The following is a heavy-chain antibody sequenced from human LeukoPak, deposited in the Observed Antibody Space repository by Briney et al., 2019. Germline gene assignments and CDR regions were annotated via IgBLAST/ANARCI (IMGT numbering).Heavy chain of an antibody. CDR2: MNPNSGNT. CDR1: GYTFTSYD. CDR3: VRFAVRHYYYYYMDV. Sequence: ASVKVSCKASGYTFTSYDINWVRQATGQGLEWMGWMNPNSGNTGYAQKFQGRVTITRNTSISTAYMELSSLRSEDTAVYYCVRFAVRHYYYYYMDVWGKGTTVTVSS. D-gene: IGHD4-23*01. J-gene: IGHJ6*03. V-gene: IGHV1-8*03.